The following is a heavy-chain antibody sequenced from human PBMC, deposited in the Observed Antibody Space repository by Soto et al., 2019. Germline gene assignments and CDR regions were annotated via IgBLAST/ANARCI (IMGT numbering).Heavy chain of an antibody. CDR3: ARVRSRGRDDAFDI. D-gene: IGHD3-10*01. V-gene: IGHV1-46*01. CDR2: INPSGGST. Sequence: QVQLVQSGAEVKKPGASVKVSCKASGYTFTSYYIHWVRQAPGQGLEWMGIINPSGGSTSYAQKCQGRGTMTRDTSTSTVYMALSSLRSEDTAVYYCARVRSRGRDDAFDIWGQGTMVTVSS. CDR1: GYTFTSYY. J-gene: IGHJ3*02.